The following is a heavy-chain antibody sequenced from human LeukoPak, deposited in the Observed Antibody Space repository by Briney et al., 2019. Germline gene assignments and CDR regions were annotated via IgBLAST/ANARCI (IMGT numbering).Heavy chain of an antibody. CDR1: GFTFTNNW. CDR2: IKSDGSEK. V-gene: IGHV3-7*01. J-gene: IGHJ4*02. D-gene: IGHD3-16*01. Sequence: PGGSLRLSCAASGFTFTNNWMSWVRQAPGKGLEWVANIKSDGSEKYYVDSVEGRFTISRDNARKIVSLQMDSLRGEHTAVYYCVRALGNPTADHWGQGTLVTVSS. CDR3: VRALGNPTADH.